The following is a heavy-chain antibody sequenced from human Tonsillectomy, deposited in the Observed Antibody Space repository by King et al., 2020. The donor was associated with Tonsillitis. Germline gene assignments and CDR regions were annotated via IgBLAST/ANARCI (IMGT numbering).Heavy chain of an antibody. CDR2: IYRGGRT. D-gene: IGHD3-9*01. J-gene: IGHJ6*02. CDR3: ASDLMYCMDV. CDR1: GFTVSSNY. Sequence: VQLVESGGDLVQPGGSLRLSCAASGFTVSSNYMNWVRQAPGKGLEWVSVIYRGGRTFYADSVKGRFTISGDNSKNTVYLQMTSLRAADTAVYYCASDLMYCMDVRGRVTTATASS. V-gene: IGHV3-66*01.